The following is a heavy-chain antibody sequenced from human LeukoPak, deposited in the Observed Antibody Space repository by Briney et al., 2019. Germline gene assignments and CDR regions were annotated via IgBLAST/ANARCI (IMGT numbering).Heavy chain of an antibody. V-gene: IGHV5-51*01. D-gene: IGHD2-15*01. CDR2: IYPGDSDT. J-gene: IGHJ5*02. CDR1: GYSFTSYW. CDR3: ARPYCSGGSCYGRDWFDP. Sequence: GESLKISCKGSGYSFTSYWIGWMRQMPGEGLEWMGIIYPGDSDTRYSPSFQGQVTISADKSISTAYLQWSSLKASDTAMYYCARPYCSGGSCYGRDWFDPWGQGTLVTVSS.